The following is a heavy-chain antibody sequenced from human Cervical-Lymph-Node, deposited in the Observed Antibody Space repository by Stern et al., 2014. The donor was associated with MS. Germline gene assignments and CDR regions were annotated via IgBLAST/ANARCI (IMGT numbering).Heavy chain of an antibody. D-gene: IGHD3-9*01. CDR2: IYYSGST. V-gene: IGHV4-39*01. J-gene: IGHJ4*02. CDR1: GDSITSSSYY. Sequence: QVQLVESGPGLVKPSETLSLTCTVSGDSITSSSYYWGWIRQPPGKGLEXIGTIYYSGSTYYNPSLKSRFTMSVDTSKNQFSLTLSSVTAADTAVYYCARSFPHYDILAGNRDINFDSWGQGTLVTVSS. CDR3: ARSFPHYDILAGNRDINFDS.